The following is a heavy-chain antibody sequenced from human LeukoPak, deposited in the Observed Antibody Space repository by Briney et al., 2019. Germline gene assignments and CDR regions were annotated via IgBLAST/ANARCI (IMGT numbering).Heavy chain of an antibody. CDR2: INPSGGST. CDR1: GYTFTSYY. J-gene: IGHJ6*02. Sequence: DSVKVSCKASGYTFTSYYMHWVRQAPGQGLEWMGIINPSGGSTSYAQKFQGRVTMTRDTSTSTVYMELSSLRSEDTAVYYCAREMATIVKDYYYYGMDVWGQGTTVTVSS. D-gene: IGHD5-24*01. CDR3: AREMATIVKDYYYYGMDV. V-gene: IGHV1-46*01.